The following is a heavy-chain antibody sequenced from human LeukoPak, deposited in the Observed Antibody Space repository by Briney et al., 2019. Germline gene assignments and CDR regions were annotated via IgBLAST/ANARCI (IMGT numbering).Heavy chain of an antibody. CDR2: IRDSGEA. CDR1: GFRVSDYY. D-gene: IGHD3/OR15-3a*01. J-gene: IGHJ5*02. V-gene: IGHV3-66*03. CDR3: ARDHAALQDWVEFDP. Sequence: PGGSLRLSCAVSGFRVSDYYMSWVRQAPGKGLEWVGLIRDSGEAFYADFVRGRFAISRDESENTLYLQMNSLRVEDTAVYFCARDHAALQDWVEFDPWGQGTPVIVSS.